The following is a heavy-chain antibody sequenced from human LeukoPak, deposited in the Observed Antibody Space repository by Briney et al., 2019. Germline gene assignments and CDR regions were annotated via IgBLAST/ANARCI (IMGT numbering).Heavy chain of an antibody. CDR1: GFTVSSNY. V-gene: IGHV3-66*01. J-gene: IGHJ4*02. D-gene: IGHD3-22*01. Sequence: GGSLRLSCAASGFTVSSNYMSWVRQAPGKGLEWVSVIYDGGSTDYVDSVKGRFTISRDNSKNTLYLQMNSLRAEDTAVYYCAREGSGGYYPFDYWGQGTLVTVSS. CDR3: AREGSGGYYPFDY. CDR2: IYDGGST.